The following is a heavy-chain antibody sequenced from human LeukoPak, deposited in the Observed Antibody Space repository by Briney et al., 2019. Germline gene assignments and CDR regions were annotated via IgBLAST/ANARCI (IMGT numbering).Heavy chain of an antibody. V-gene: IGHV4-4*07. J-gene: IGHJ1*01. CDR1: GGSISSYY. D-gene: IGHD3-22*01. Sequence: SETLSLTCTVSGGSISSYYWSWIRQPAGKGLEWIGRIYTSGSTSGSTNYNPSLKSRVTISVDTSKNQFSLKLSSVTAADTAVYYCARGSYYYDSSGYYRYSQHWGQGTLVTVSS. CDR3: ARGSYYYDSSGYYRYSQH. CDR2: IYTSGSTSGST.